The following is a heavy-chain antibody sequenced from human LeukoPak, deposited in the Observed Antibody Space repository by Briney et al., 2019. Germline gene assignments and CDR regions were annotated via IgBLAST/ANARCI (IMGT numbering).Heavy chain of an antibody. CDR1: GGSISSSSYY. CDR2: IYYSGST. Sequence: SETLSLTCTVSGGSISSSSYYWGWIRQPPGKGLEWIGSIYYSGSTYYNPSLKSRVTISVDTSKNQFSLRLSYVPAADTAVYYCARDTGGEYGSGVINLWGQGTLVTVSS. J-gene: IGHJ5*02. V-gene: IGHV4-39*07. D-gene: IGHD3-10*01. CDR3: ARDTGGEYGSGVINL.